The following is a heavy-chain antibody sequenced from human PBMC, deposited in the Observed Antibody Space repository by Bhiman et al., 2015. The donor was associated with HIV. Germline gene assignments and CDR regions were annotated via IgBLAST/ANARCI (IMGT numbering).Heavy chain of an antibody. J-gene: IGHJ3*02. Sequence: EVQLLESGGGLVQPGGSLRLSCSASGFTFSSYAMNWVRQAPGKGLEWVSVISGSGGRTYYADSVKGRFTISRDNSKNTMSLQMISLRAEDTAVYWPGVFLGREGYSDRNVGDAFDIWGQGTMVTVSS. CDR2: ISGSGGRT. D-gene: IGHD2-15*01. CDR3: GVFLGREGYSDRNVGDAFDI. V-gene: IGHV3-23*01. CDR1: GFTFSSYA.